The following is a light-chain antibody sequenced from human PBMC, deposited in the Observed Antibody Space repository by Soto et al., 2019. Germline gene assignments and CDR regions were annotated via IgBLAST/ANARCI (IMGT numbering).Light chain of an antibody. CDR3: QHYNDWPFT. J-gene: IGKJ3*01. Sequence: EKVMTQSPATLSVSPGERATLSCRASQSVSTNLAWYQQKPGQAPRLLIYGASTRATGIPARFSGNGSGTEFTLTISSLQSEDFALFYCQHYNDWPFTFGPGTKVDIK. CDR1: QSVSTN. V-gene: IGKV3-15*01. CDR2: GAS.